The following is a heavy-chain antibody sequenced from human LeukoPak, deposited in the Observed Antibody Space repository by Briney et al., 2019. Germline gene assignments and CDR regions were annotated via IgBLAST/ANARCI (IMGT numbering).Heavy chain of an antibody. CDR3: AREWNSGYDDAFDI. D-gene: IGHD5-12*01. CDR1: GFTFSSYA. Sequence: GGSLRLSCAASGFTFSSYAMHWVRQAPGKGLEWVAVISYDGSKKYYADSVKGRLTISRDESKSTLYLQMNSLRAEDTAVYYCAREWNSGYDDAFDIWGQGTMVTVSS. V-gene: IGHV3-30-3*01. J-gene: IGHJ3*02. CDR2: ISYDGSKK.